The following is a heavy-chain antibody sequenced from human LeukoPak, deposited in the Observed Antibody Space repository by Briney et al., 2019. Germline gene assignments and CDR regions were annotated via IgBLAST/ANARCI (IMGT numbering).Heavy chain of an antibody. D-gene: IGHD6-13*01. Sequence: SETLSLTCTVSGGSIGTYSWNWIRQPPGKGLEWIGYIYYSGTTNYNPSLKSRVTISVDTSKNQFSLKLSSVTAADTAVYYCAGGKGYSSSWLYCYYGMDVWGQGTTVTVSS. CDR1: GGSIGTYS. J-gene: IGHJ6*02. CDR2: IYYSGTT. V-gene: IGHV4-59*12. CDR3: AGGKGYSSSWLYCYYGMDV.